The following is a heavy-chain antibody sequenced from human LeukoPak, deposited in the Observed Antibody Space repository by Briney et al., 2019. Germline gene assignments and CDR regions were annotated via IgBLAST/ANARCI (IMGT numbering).Heavy chain of an antibody. CDR3: ARDLVEVVAPLYYYYGMDV. J-gene: IGHJ6*02. CDR1: GGSISSSSYY. V-gene: IGHV4-39*07. CDR2: MYYSGGT. Sequence: PSETLSLTCTVSGGSISSSSYYWGWIRQPPGQGLEWIGSMYYSGGTYYNPSLKSRVTISVDTSKNQFSLKLSSVTAADTAVYYCARDLVEVVAPLYYYYGMDVWGQGTTVTVSS. D-gene: IGHD2-15*01.